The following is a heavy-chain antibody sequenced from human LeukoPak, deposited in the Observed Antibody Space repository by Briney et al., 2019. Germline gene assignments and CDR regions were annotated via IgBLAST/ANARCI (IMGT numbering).Heavy chain of an antibody. CDR1: GYTFTGYY. CDR3: ARGGRATIRADY. V-gene: IGHV1-2*02. CDR2: INPNSGDT. Sequence: ASVKVSCKASGYTFTGYYMHWVRQAPGRGLEWMGWINPNSGDTNYAQKFQGRVTMTRDTSVSTAYMELSRLRSDDTAVYYCARGGRATIRADYWGQGTLVTVTS. J-gene: IGHJ4*02. D-gene: IGHD5-12*01.